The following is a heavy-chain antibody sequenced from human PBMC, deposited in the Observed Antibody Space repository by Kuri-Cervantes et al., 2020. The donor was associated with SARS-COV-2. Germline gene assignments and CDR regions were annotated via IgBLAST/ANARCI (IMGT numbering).Heavy chain of an antibody. V-gene: IGHV4-34*01. J-gene: IGHJ6*02. CDR3: ARSRYCSSTSCYGYYYYYYGMDV. D-gene: IGHD2-2*01. Sequence: SETLSLTCAVYGGSFSGYYWSWIRQPPGKGLEWIGEINHSGSTNYNPSLKSRVTISVDTSKNQFSLKLSSVTAADTAVYYCARSRYCSSTSCYGYYYYYYGMDVWGQGTTVTVSS. CDR1: GGSFSGYY. CDR2: INHSGST.